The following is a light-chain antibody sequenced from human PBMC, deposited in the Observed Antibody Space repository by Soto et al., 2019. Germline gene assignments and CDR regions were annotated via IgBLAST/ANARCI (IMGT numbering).Light chain of an antibody. Sequence: QPALTQPPSVSGAPGQRVIISCTGGSSNIGADYEVHWYQQLPGTAPKLLIYGNTNRPSGVPDRFSGSKSGSSASLAITGLQAEDEAEYYCQSYDNTLKGCVFGTGTKVTVL. CDR1: SSNIGADYE. J-gene: IGLJ1*01. CDR2: GNT. CDR3: QSYDNTLKGCV. V-gene: IGLV1-40*01.